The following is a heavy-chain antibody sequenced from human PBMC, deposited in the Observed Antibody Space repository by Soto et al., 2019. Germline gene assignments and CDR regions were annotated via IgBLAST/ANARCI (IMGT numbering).Heavy chain of an antibody. Sequence: PGGSLRLSCAASGFTFSKYALTWVRQSPGKGLEWVSAINSYEHGPYYADAVKGRFTISRDNSKDTLYLELNSLRVEDTAVYYCVKDPNWEWGYWGQGTLVTVSS. D-gene: IGHD1-1*01. V-gene: IGHV3-23*01. CDR1: GFTFSKYA. CDR2: INSYEHGP. J-gene: IGHJ4*02. CDR3: VKDPNWEWGY.